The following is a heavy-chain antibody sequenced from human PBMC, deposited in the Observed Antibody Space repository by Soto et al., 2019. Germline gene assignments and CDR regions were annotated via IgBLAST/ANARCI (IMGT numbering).Heavy chain of an antibody. Sequence: EVHLVESRGGLVKPGGSLRLSCAVSGFTISSCTMNWVRQAPGKGLEWVSSISPSTSHIYYADSVKGRFTISRDNAKNSLFLQMNSLRAEDTAVYYCSGYSGGACHQNYGMDVWGQGTTVTVYS. J-gene: IGHJ6*02. CDR3: SGYSGGACHQNYGMDV. D-gene: IGHD2-21*02. CDR1: GFTISSCT. CDR2: ISPSTSHI. V-gene: IGHV3-21*01.